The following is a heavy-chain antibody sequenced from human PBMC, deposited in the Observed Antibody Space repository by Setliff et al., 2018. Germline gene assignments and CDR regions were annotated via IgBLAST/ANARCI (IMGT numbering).Heavy chain of an antibody. V-gene: IGHV4-34*01. J-gene: IGHJ4*02. Sequence: SETLSLTCAAYGGTFSDYHWAWIRQSPEKGLEWIGEINHRGSTNYNPSLKSRVTISIDTSKDQFSLKLISMTAADTAVYYCARGRNIAARLLDSWGQGTQVTVSS. CDR3: ARGRNIAARLLDS. D-gene: IGHD6-6*01. CDR2: INHRGST. CDR1: GGTFSDYH.